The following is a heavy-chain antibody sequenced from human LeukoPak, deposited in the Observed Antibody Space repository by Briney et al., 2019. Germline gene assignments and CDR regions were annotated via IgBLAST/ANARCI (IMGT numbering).Heavy chain of an antibody. D-gene: IGHD3-3*01. V-gene: IGHV3-21*01. J-gene: IGHJ6*02. CDR1: GFTFSSYS. CDR3: AREEAPSTIFGVVTKYGMDV. Sequence: GGSLRPSCAASGFTFSSYSMNWVRQAPGKGLEWVSSISSSSSYIHYADSVKGRFTISRDNAKNSLYLQMNSLRAEDTAVYYCAREEAPSTIFGVVTKYGMDVWGQGTTVTVSS. CDR2: ISSSSSYI.